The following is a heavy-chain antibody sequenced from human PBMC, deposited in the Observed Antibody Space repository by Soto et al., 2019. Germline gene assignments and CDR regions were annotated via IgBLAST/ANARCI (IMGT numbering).Heavy chain of an antibody. V-gene: IGHV3-30-3*01. CDR1: GFTFRSYA. J-gene: IGHJ4*02. CDR2: ISYDGSNK. Sequence: QVQLVESGGGVVQPGRSLRLSCAASGFTFRSYAVHWVRQAPGKGLEWVAVISYDGSNKYYADSVKGRFTISRDNSKNTLYLQMNSLRAEDTAVYYCARAPYSSGWYIVDYWGQGTLVTVSS. CDR3: ARAPYSSGWYIVDY. D-gene: IGHD6-19*01.